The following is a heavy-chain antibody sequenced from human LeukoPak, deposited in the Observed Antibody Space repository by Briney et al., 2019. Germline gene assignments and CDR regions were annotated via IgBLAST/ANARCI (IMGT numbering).Heavy chain of an antibody. CDR1: GFTFSSYS. V-gene: IGHV3-21*01. D-gene: IGHD6-19*01. CDR2: ISSGSSYI. J-gene: IGHJ5*02. CDR3: VREKQQWLVGPDH. Sequence: GGSLRLSCAASGFTFSSYSINWVRQAPGRGLEWVSSISSGSSYIYYAASVKGRFTISRDNAKNSLYLQMNSLRVEDTAVYYCVREKQQWLVGPDHWGQGTLVTVSS.